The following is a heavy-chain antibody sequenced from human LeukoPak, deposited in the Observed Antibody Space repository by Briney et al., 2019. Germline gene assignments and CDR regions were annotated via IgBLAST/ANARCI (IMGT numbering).Heavy chain of an antibody. V-gene: IGHV1-2*02. J-gene: IGHJ3*02. CDR1: GYIFTGYY. Sequence: GASVKVSCKASGYIFTGYYMHWVRQAPGQGLEWMGWINPNSGGTNYAQKFQGRVTMTRDTSISTAYMELSRLRSDDTAVYYCARVSQLLYLLSAFDIWGQGTMVTVSS. D-gene: IGHD2-2*02. CDR2: INPNSGGT. CDR3: ARVSQLLYLLSAFDI.